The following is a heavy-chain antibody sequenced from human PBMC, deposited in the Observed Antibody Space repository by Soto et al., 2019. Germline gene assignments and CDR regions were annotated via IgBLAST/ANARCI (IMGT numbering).Heavy chain of an antibody. V-gene: IGHV3-7*01. Sequence: GGSLRLSCAASGFTFSSYWMSWVRQAPGKGLEWVANIKQDGSEKYYVDSVKGRFTISRDNAKNSLYLQMNSLRAEDTAVYYCARDLLYDFWNPDYWGQGTLVTVSS. CDR1: GFTFSSYW. CDR3: ARDLLYDFWNPDY. CDR2: IKQDGSEK. D-gene: IGHD3-3*01. J-gene: IGHJ4*02.